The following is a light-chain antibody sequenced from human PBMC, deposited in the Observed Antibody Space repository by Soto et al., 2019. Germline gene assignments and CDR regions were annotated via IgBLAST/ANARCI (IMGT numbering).Light chain of an antibody. Sequence: QSALTQHASVSGSPGQSITISCTGTSSDVGGYNYVSWYQQHPGKAPKLMIYDVSNRPSGVSNRFSGSKSGHTASLTISGLQAEDEADYYCSSYTSSSTPGFGGGTKLTVL. CDR3: SSYTSSSTPG. V-gene: IGLV2-14*01. CDR1: SSDVGGYNY. CDR2: DVS. J-gene: IGLJ2*01.